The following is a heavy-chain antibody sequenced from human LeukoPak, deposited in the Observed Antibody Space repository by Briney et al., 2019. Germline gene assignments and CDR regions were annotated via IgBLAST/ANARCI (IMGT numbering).Heavy chain of an antibody. CDR3: ARDYGDAYNWFDP. V-gene: IGHV1-2*06. CDR2: INPNSGGT. D-gene: IGHD4-17*01. J-gene: IGHJ5*02. CDR1: GYTFTGYY. Sequence: VSVKVSCKASGYTFTGYYMHWVRQAPGQGLEWMGRINPNSGGTNYAQKFQGRVTMTRDTSISTAYMELSRLRSDDTAVYYCARDYGDAYNWFDPWGQGTLVTVSS.